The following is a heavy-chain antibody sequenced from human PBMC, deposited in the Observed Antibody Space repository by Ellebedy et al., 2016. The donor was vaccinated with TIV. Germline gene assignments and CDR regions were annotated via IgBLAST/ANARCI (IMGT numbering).Heavy chain of an antibody. V-gene: IGHV3-23*01. CDR1: GFIFSTYS. J-gene: IGHJ5*02. CDR2: ISGSGGST. CDR3: AKIATTVTTNWFDP. D-gene: IGHD4-17*01. Sequence: GESLKISCAASGFIFSTYSMNWVRQAPGKGLEWVSAISGSGGSTYYADSVKGRFTISRDNSKNTLYLQMNSLRAEDTAVYYCAKIATTVTTNWFDPWGQGTLVTVSS.